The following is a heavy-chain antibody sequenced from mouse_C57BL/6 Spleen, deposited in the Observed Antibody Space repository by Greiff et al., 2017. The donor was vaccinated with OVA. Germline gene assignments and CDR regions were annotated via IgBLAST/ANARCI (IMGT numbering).Heavy chain of an antibody. CDR3: VGEEGTGYFDY. CDR1: GFTFNTYA. J-gene: IGHJ2*01. Sequence: EVMLVESGGGLVQPKGSLKLSCAASGFTFNTYAMHWVRQAPGKGLEWVARIRSKSSNYATYYADSVKDRFNISRDDSQSMLDLQMNNLKTEDTAMYYCVGEEGTGYFDYWGQGTTLTVSS. V-gene: IGHV10-3*01. CDR2: IRSKSSNYAT. D-gene: IGHD4-1*01.